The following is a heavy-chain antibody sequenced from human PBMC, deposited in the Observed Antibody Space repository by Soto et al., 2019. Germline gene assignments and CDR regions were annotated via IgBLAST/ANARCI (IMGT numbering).Heavy chain of an antibody. J-gene: IGHJ6*02. CDR3: ARPIGAYVFGGYAGMDV. D-gene: IGHD5-12*01. CDR1: GYTFTSYY. V-gene: IGHV1-46*01. CDR2: INPSGGST. Sequence: ASVKVSCKASGYTFTSYYMHWVRQAPGQGLEWMGIINPSGGSTSYAQKFQGRVTMTRDTSTSTVYMELSSLRSEDTAVYYCARPIGAYVFGGYAGMDVWGQGTTVTVSS.